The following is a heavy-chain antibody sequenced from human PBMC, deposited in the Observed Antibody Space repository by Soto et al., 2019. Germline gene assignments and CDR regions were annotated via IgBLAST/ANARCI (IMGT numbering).Heavy chain of an antibody. J-gene: IGHJ4*02. CDR3: ARDPPPPDY. Sequence: QVLLLQSGAEVKKPGASVKVSCNASGYTFASYAISWMRQATGQGLEWMGWISAYNGNTNYAQKLQGRVTMTTDTSTSTAYMELRRLRSDDTAVYYCARDPPPPDYWGQGTLVTVSS. CDR1: GYTFASYA. V-gene: IGHV1-18*01. CDR2: ISAYNGNT.